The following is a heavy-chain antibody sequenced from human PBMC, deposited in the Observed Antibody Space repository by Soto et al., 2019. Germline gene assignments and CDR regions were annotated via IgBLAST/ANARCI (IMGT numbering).Heavy chain of an antibody. CDR3: ALRKTGSYFDY. Sequence: GGSLRLSCAASGFSFTTYVMHWVRQAPGKGLEWVAVISHDGSYKYYGDAVKGRFTISRDTSKNAVYLEMNSLRPEDTAVYYCALRKTGSYFDYWGQGTLVTVSS. CDR1: GFSFTTYV. J-gene: IGHJ4*02. D-gene: IGHD1-26*01. CDR2: ISHDGSYK. V-gene: IGHV3-30*03.